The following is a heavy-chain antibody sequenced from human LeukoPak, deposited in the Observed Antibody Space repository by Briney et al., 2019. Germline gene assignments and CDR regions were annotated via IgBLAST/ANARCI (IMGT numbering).Heavy chain of an antibody. J-gene: IGHJ4*02. CDR2: INNDGSTI. CDR1: GFTFSSYW. CDR3: ARAGYYRFDY. D-gene: IGHD2-15*01. Sequence: GGSLRLSCAASGFTFSSYWVHWLRQAPGKGLEWVSRINNDGSTINYADSVKGRFTISRDNAENTLYLQMNSLRAEDTAIYFCARAGYYRFDYWGQGTLVTVSS. V-gene: IGHV3-74*01.